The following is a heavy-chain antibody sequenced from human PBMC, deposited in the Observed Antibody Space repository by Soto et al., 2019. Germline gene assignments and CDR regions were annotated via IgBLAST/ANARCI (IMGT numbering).Heavy chain of an antibody. V-gene: IGHV5-51*01. CDR2: IYPGDSDT. Sequence: GESLKISCKGYEYTFTDYWIGWVRQMPGKGLELIGLIYPGDSDTRYSPSFQGRVTISADKSISTAFLQWSSLRASDTAMYYCASQKTVIRGPLSSNWFDPWGQGTLVTVSS. CDR3: ASQKTVIRGPLSSNWFDP. J-gene: IGHJ5*02. CDR1: EYTFTDYW. D-gene: IGHD1-1*01.